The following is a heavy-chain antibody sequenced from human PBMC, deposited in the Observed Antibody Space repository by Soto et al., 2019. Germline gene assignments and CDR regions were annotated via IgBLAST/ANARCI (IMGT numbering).Heavy chain of an antibody. J-gene: IGHJ4*02. V-gene: IGHV4-39*01. Sequence: SETLSLTCTVSGGSISSGGYYWGWIRQPPGKGLEWIGSIYYSGSTYYNPSLKSRVTISVDTSKNQFSLKLSSVTAADTAVYYCARHVARFGELSGPFDYWGQGTLVTVSS. D-gene: IGHD3-10*01. CDR2: IYYSGST. CDR1: GGSISSGGYY. CDR3: ARHVARFGELSGPFDY.